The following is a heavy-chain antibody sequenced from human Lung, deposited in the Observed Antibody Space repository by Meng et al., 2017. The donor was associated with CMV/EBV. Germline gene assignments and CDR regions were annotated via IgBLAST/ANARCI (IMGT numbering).Heavy chain of an antibody. V-gene: IGHV3-23*01. Sequence: GESLKISCAASGFTFSTYPMSWFRQAPGQGLEWVSHISGSGLTTYYADSVKGRFTISRDNSKNTLYLQMNSLRAEDTAVYYCARAFYDSIFDGMDVWGQGTTVTVSS. J-gene: IGHJ6*02. CDR1: GFTFSTYP. D-gene: IGHD3-22*01. CDR2: ISGSGLTT. CDR3: ARAFYDSIFDGMDV.